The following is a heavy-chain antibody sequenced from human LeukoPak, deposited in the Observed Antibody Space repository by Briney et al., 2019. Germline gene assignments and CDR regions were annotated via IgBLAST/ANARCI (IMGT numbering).Heavy chain of an antibody. V-gene: IGHV4-39*01. D-gene: IGHD1-26*01. Sequence: SETLSLTCTVSGDSISSSSYYWDWIRQPQGKGLECIGSIHYSGSTYYNPSLKSRVTLSVDTSKNQFSLKLSSVTAADTAVYYCARRIVGAAPFNYWGQGTLVAVSS. CDR1: GDSISSSSYY. CDR3: ARRIVGAAPFNY. J-gene: IGHJ4*02. CDR2: IHYSGST.